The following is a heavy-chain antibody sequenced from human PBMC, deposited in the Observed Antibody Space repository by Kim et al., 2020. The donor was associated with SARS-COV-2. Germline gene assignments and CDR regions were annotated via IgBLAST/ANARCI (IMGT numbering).Heavy chain of an antibody. CDR2: ISYDGSNK. Sequence: RGSLRLSCAASGFTFSSYGMHWVRQAPGKGLEWVAVISYDGSNKYYADSVKGRFTISRDNSKNTLYLQMNSLRAEDTAVYYCAKDGGPKGLGELSFPRTFDYWGQGTLVTVSS. CDR3: AKDGGPKGLGELSFPRTFDY. V-gene: IGHV3-30*18. J-gene: IGHJ4*02. CDR1: GFTFSSYG. D-gene: IGHD3-16*02.